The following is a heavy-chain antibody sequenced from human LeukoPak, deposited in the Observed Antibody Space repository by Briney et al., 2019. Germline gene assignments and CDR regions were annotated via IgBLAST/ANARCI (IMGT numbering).Heavy chain of an antibody. CDR3: ARGLSRDSSGYYLLGY. J-gene: IGHJ4*02. Sequence: GGSLRLSCAASGFTFSSYEMNWVRQAPGKGLEWVSYITSSGSTIYYADSVKGRFTISRDNAKNSLYLQMNSLRAEDTAVYYCARGLSRDSSGYYLLGYWGQGTLVTVSS. CDR2: ITSSGSTI. CDR1: GFTFSSYE. D-gene: IGHD3-22*01. V-gene: IGHV3-48*03.